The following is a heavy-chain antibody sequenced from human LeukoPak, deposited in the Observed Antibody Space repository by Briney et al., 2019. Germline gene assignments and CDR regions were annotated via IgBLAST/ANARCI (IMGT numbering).Heavy chain of an antibody. J-gene: IGHJ4*02. CDR1: GFTFSYYW. Sequence: PGGSLRLSCVGSGFTFSYYWMSWVRQAPGKGLEWVANIKQDGSEKDYVDALKGRFTISRYNAKNSLYLQMNSLRAEDTAVYYCARWLELMRNFDWWGQGILVTVSS. CDR3: ARWLELMRNFDW. CDR2: IKQDGSEK. D-gene: IGHD5-24*01. V-gene: IGHV3-7*01.